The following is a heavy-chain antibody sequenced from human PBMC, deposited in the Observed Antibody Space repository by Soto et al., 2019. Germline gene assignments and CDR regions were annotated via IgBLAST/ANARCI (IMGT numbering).Heavy chain of an antibody. CDR2: IYTTGTT. J-gene: IGHJ6*02. V-gene: IGHV4-4*07. D-gene: IGHD2-15*01. CDR1: GGSISSYY. Sequence: SETLSLTCTVSGGSISSYYWTWIRRPAGKGLEWIGRIYTTGTTNYNPSLKSRVTLSLDTSKNQFSLKLNSVTAADTAVYYCARGGAGYCSGGTCSNFFYGMDVWGRGTKVTVYS. CDR3: ARGGAGYCSGGTCSNFFYGMDV.